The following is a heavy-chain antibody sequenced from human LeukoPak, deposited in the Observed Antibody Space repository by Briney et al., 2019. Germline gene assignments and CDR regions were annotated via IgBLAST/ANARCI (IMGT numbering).Heavy chain of an antibody. V-gene: IGHV1-8*03. D-gene: IGHD3-3*01. J-gene: IGHJ3*02. CDR2: MNPNSGNT. Sequence: GASVKVSCKASGYTFTSYGINWVRQATGQGLEWMGWMNPNSGNTGYAQKFQGRVTITRNTSISTAYMELSSLRSEDTAVYYCARAFGVVSRDAFDIWGQGTMVTVSS. CDR3: ARAFGVVSRDAFDI. CDR1: GYTFTSYG.